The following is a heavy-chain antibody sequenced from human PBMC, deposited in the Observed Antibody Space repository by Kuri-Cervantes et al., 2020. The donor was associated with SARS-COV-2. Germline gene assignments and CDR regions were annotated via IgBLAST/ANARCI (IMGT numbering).Heavy chain of an antibody. Sequence: GGSLRLSCAASGFTFDDYGMSWVRQAPGKGLEWVAVISYDGSNKYYADSVKGRFTISRDNSENTLYLQMNSLRAEDTAVYYCARDSCSSTSCYTVFFFDYWGQGTLVTVSS. CDR1: GFTFDDYG. D-gene: IGHD2-2*02. J-gene: IGHJ4*02. V-gene: IGHV3-30*03. CDR2: ISYDGSNK. CDR3: ARDSCSSTSCYTVFFFDY.